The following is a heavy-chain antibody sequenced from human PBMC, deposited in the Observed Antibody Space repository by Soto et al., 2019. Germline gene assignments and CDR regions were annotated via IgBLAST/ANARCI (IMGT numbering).Heavy chain of an antibody. CDR1: RYTFSNFW. V-gene: IGHV5-51*01. J-gene: IGHJ4*02. D-gene: IGHD6-13*01. CDR3: ARSPRSSPYFDY. CDR2: IYPGDYGT. Sequence: GESLKIACHCSRYTFSNFWIAWGRQLPGKGLEWMGIIYPGDYGTRYSPSFHGKVTISADRSIGTAYLQWSSLEASDSAFYFCARSPRSSPYFDYWGQGALVTVSS.